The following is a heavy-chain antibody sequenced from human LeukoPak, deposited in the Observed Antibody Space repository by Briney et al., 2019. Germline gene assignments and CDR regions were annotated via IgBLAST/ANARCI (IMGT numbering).Heavy chain of an antibody. V-gene: IGHV3-23*01. CDR1: GFTFSSYA. J-gene: IGHJ4*02. CDR2: ISGSGGST. D-gene: IGHD3-16*01. CDR3: ARSPARGEVYFDY. Sequence: PGGSLRLSCAASGFTFSSYAMSWVRQAPGKGLEWVSAISGSGGSTYYADSVKGRFTISRDNSKNTLYLQMNSLRAEDTAVYYCARSPARGEVYFDYWGQGTLVTVSS.